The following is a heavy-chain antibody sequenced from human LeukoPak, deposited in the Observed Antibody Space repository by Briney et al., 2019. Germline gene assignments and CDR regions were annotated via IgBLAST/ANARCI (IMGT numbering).Heavy chain of an antibody. CDR1: GYTFTGYY. J-gene: IGHJ4*02. D-gene: IGHD3-10*01. V-gene: IGHV1-2*02. CDR3: ARDGSGITMVRGVIPHFDY. CDR2: INPNSGGT. Sequence: GASVKVSCKASGYTFTGYYMHWERQAPGQGLEWMGWINPNSGGTNYAQKFQGRVTMTRDTSISTAYMELSRLRSDDTAVYYCARDGSGITMVRGVIPHFDYWGQGTLVTVSS.